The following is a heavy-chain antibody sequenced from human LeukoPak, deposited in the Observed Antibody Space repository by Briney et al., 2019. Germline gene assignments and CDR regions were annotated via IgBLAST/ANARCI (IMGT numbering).Heavy chain of an antibody. Sequence: PVGSLRLSCTASAFTFGDYAMSWVRQAPGKGLEWVGFIRSKAYGGTTEYAASVKGRFTISRDDSKSIAYLQMNSLKTEDTAVYYCTRRGGYHPADYCGQGTLVTVSS. V-gene: IGHV3-49*04. D-gene: IGHD5-12*01. CDR3: TRRGGYHPADY. CDR1: AFTFGDYA. CDR2: IRSKAYGGTT. J-gene: IGHJ4*02.